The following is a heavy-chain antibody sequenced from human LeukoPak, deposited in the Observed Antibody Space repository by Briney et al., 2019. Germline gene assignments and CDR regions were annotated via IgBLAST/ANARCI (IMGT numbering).Heavy chain of an antibody. CDR2: IKQDGSEK. V-gene: IGHV3-7*01. J-gene: IGHJ4*02. Sequence: GGSLRLSCAASGFTFSSYWVTWVRQAPGKGLEWVANIKQDGSEKSYVDSVKGRFTISRDNANNTLYLQMNSLRAEDAGVYYCARGLTLLGYCSSTSCLMNYWGQGTLVTVSS. CDR1: GFTFSSYW. CDR3: ARGLTLLGYCSSTSCLMNY. D-gene: IGHD2-2*01.